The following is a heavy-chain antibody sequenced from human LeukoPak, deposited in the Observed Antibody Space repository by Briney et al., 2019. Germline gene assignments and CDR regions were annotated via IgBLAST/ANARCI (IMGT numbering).Heavy chain of an antibody. Sequence: GGSPRLSCAASGFTFSSYSMNWVRQAPGKGLEWVSSISSSSSYIYYADSVKGRFTISRDNAKNSLYLQMNSLRAEDTAVYYCASARQWLVDYWGQGTLVTVSS. J-gene: IGHJ4*02. CDR3: ASARQWLVDY. CDR2: ISSSSSYI. V-gene: IGHV3-21*01. D-gene: IGHD6-19*01. CDR1: GFTFSSYS.